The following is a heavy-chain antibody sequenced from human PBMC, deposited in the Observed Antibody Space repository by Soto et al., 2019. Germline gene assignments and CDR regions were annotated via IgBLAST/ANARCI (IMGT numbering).Heavy chain of an antibody. CDR1: GGSISSYY. Sequence: SETLSLTCTVSGGSISSYYWSWIRQPPGKGLEWIGYIYYSGSTNYNPSLKSRLTISVDTSKNQFSLKLSSVTAADTAVYYWARDPGPDYYYYGMDVWGQGTTVTVSS. J-gene: IGHJ6*02. CDR2: IYYSGST. D-gene: IGHD7-27*01. V-gene: IGHV4-59*01. CDR3: ARDPGPDYYYYGMDV.